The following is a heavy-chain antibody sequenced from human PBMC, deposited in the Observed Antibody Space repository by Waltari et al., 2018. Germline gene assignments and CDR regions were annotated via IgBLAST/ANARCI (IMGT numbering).Heavy chain of an antibody. J-gene: IGHJ3*01. CDR3: ATYIGASVGTAAFDV. V-gene: IGHV4-39*01. Sequence: QLQLQESGPGPVKPSATLSLTCSVSGGSIDTPKHYWSWIRQPPGQGLEWIGTISYAGTTYPNPSLRSRLTMSRDTSKNQLSLTLGSTTAADTAVYYCATYIGASVGTAAFDVWGQGTMVTVSS. D-gene: IGHD5-12*01. CDR1: GGSIDTPKHY. CDR2: ISYAGTT.